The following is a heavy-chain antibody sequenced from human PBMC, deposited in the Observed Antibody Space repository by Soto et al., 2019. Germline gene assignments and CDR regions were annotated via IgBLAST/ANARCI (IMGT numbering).Heavy chain of an antibody. CDR3: ARFTAVRDYDFWWGPENWFDP. D-gene: IGHD3-3*01. V-gene: IGHV1-18*01. CDR2: ISAYNGNT. Sequence: GASVKVSCKASGYTFTSYGISWVRQAPGQGLEWMGWISAYNGNTNYAQKLQGRVTMTTDTSTSTAYMELRSLRSDDTAVYYCARFTAVRDYDFWWGPENWFDPWGQGTLVTVSS. CDR1: GYTFTSYG. J-gene: IGHJ5*02.